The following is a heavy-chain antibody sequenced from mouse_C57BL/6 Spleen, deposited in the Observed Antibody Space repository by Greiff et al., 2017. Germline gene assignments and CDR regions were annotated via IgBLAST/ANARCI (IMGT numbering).Heavy chain of an antibody. Sequence: VQLQQSGPELVKPGASVKISCKASGYAFSSSWMNWVKQRPGKGLEWIGRIYPGDGDTNYNGKFKGKATLTADKSSSTASMQLSSLTSEDSAVYFCARWCNYVNYFDYWGQGTTLTVSS. J-gene: IGHJ2*01. CDR2: IYPGDGDT. CDR3: ARWCNYVNYFDY. V-gene: IGHV1-82*01. D-gene: IGHD2-1*01. CDR1: GYAFSSSW.